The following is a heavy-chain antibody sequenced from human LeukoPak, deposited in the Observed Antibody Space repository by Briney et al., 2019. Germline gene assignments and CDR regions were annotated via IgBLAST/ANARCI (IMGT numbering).Heavy chain of an antibody. V-gene: IGHV3-21*01. CDR3: AELGITMIGGV. Sequence: PGGSLRLSCAASGFTFNSYSMNWVRQAPGKGLEWVSSISSSSSYIYYADSVKGRFTIPRDNAKNSLYLQMNSLRAEDTAVYYCAELGITMIGGVWGKGTTVTISS. CDR1: GFTFNSYS. J-gene: IGHJ6*04. CDR2: ISSSSSYI. D-gene: IGHD3-10*02.